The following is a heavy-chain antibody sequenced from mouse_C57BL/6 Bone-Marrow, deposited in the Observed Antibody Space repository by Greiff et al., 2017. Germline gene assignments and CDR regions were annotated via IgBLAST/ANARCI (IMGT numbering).Heavy chain of an antibody. CDR2: IYPGSGST. J-gene: IGHJ4*01. CDR3: TRSDLGFYAMDY. V-gene: IGHV1-55*01. CDR1: GYTFTSYW. Sequence: VQLQQPGAELVKPGASVKMSCKASGYTFTSYWITWVKQRPGQGLEWIGDIYPGSGSTNYNEKFKSKATLTVDTSSCTAYMLLSSLTSEYSAVSYSTRSDLGFYAMDYWGQGTSVTVSS.